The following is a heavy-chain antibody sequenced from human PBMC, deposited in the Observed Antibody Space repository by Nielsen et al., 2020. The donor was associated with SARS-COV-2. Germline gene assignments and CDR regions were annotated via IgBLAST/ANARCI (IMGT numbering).Heavy chain of an antibody. CDR1: GGSISSYY. D-gene: IGHD3-10*01. Sequence: SETLSLTCTVSGGSISSYYWSWIRQPPGKGLEWIGYIYYSGSTNYNPSLKSRVTISVDTSKNQFSLKLSSVTAADTAVYYCARGRGRFDPWGQGTLVTVSS. CDR3: ARGRGRFDP. V-gene: IGHV4-59*01. J-gene: IGHJ5*02. CDR2: IYYSGST.